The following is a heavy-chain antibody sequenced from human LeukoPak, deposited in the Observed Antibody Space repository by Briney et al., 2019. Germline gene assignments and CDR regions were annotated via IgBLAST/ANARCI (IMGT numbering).Heavy chain of an antibody. CDR2: ISGSGGST. D-gene: IGHD3-9*01. V-gene: IGHV3-23*01. CDR3: APSDDILTGPFDY. CDR1: GFTFSSYA. J-gene: IGHJ4*02. Sequence: GGSLRLSCAASGFTFSSYAMSWVRQAPGKGLEWVSAISGSGGSTYYADSVKGRFTISRDNSKNTLYLQMNSLRAEDTAVYYCAPSDDILTGPFDYWGQGTLVTVSS.